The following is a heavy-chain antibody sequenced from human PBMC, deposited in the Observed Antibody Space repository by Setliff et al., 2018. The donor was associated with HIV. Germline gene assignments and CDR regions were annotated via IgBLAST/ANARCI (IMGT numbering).Heavy chain of an antibody. D-gene: IGHD6-13*01. V-gene: IGHV4-59*11. CDR1: GVSISSHH. CDR2: IYYTGTT. CDR3: ARSYSSSLNPSGWMDV. J-gene: IGHJ6*04. Sequence: SETLSLTCNVSGVSISSHHWSWIRQPPGKGLEWIGYIYYTGTTKYNPSLESRVTISIDMSKNQLSLQLSSVTAADTAVYFCARSYSSSLNPSGWMDVWGKGTTVTVPQ.